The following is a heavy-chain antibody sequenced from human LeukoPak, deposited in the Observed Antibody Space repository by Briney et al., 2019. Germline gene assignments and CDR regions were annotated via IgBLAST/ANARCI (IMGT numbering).Heavy chain of an antibody. V-gene: IGHV4-39*01. CDR1: SGSISSSTYY. CDR2: IYYSGST. D-gene: IGHD3-10*01. Sequence: SETLSLTCTVSSGSISSSTYYWGWIRQPPGKGLEWIGSIYYSGSTSYNPSLKSRVTISLDTSNHQFSLKLGSVTAADTAVYYCARQAYYAAGSYHAFDIWGQGTMVTVSS. J-gene: IGHJ3*02. CDR3: ARQAYYAAGSYHAFDI.